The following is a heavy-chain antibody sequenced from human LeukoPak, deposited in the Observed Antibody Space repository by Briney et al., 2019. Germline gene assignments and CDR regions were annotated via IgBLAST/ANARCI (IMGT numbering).Heavy chain of an antibody. CDR3: ARTTLDSSGYYPFDY. CDR1: GFSLSTSGMR. J-gene: IGHJ4*02. CDR2: IDWDDDK. V-gene: IGHV2-70*04. Sequence: SGPALVKPTQTLTLTCTFSGFSLSTSGMRVSWIRQPPGKALEWLARIDWDDDKFYSTSLKTRLPISKDTSKNQVVLTMTNMDPVDTATYYCARTTLDSSGYYPFDYWGQGTLVTVSS. D-gene: IGHD3-22*01.